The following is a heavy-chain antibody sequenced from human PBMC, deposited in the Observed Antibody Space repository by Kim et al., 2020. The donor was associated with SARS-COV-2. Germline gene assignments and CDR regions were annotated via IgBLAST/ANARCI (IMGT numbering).Heavy chain of an antibody. V-gene: IGHV3-53*01. D-gene: IGHD3-22*01. CDR3: ARDHYYDSSGYYD. J-gene: IGHJ4*02. Sequence: ADSVKGRFTISRDKSKNTLYLQMNSLRAEDTAVYYCARDHYYDSSGYYDWGQGTLVTVSS.